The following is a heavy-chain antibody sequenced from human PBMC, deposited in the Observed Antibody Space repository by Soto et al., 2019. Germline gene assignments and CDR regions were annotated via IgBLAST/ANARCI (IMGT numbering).Heavy chain of an antibody. Sequence: SETLSLTCAVYGGSFSGYYWSWIRQPPGKGLEWIGEINHSGSTNYNPSLKSRVTISVDTSKNQFSLKLSSVTAADTAVYYCARGVVVVPAAGSYYYYMDVWGKGTTVTVSS. D-gene: IGHD2-2*01. CDR1: GGSFSGYY. CDR3: ARGVVVVPAAGSYYYYMDV. V-gene: IGHV4-34*01. CDR2: INHSGST. J-gene: IGHJ6*03.